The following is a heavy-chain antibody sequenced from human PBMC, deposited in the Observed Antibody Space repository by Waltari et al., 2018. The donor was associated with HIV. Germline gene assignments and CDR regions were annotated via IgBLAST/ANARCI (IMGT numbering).Heavy chain of an antibody. CDR1: GFTFSSYW. CDR3: AFDIWFRGRGANWFDP. CDR2: INSDGSST. Sequence: EVQLVESGGGLVQPGGSLRLSCAASGFTFSSYWMHWVRQAPGKGLVCVSRINSDGSSTSDADSVKGRFTISRDNAKNTLYLQMNSLRAEDTAVYYCAFDIWFRGRGANWFDPWGQGTLVTVSS. J-gene: IGHJ5*02. D-gene: IGHD3-10*01. V-gene: IGHV3-74*01.